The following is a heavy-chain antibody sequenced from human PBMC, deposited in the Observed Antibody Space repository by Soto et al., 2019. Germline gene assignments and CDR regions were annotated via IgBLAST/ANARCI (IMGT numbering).Heavy chain of an antibody. CDR2: INPKSGGT. CDR1: GYPFTGYY. D-gene: IGHD1-7*01. J-gene: IGHJ5*02. Sequence: ASVKVSCKASGYPFTGYYIHWVRQAPGQGLEWMGWINPKSGGTSYAQKFQGGVTMTRDTSISTAYMELSRLRSEDTAVYYCARLLYNWNYPYNWLDPWGQGTLVTVSS. V-gene: IGHV1-2*02. CDR3: ARLLYNWNYPYNWLDP.